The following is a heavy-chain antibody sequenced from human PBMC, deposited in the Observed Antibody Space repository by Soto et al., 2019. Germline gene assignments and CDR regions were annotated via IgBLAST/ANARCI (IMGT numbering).Heavy chain of an antibody. D-gene: IGHD3-9*01. J-gene: IGHJ4*02. CDR3: ARPYYDILTGYYYFDY. Sequence: TVSGGSISSSSYYWGWIRQPPGKGLEWIGSIYYSGSTYYNPSLKSRVTISVDTSKNQFSLKLSSVTAADTAVYYCARPYYDILTGYYYFDYWGQGTLVTVSS. V-gene: IGHV4-39*01. CDR2: IYYSGST. CDR1: GGSISSSSYY.